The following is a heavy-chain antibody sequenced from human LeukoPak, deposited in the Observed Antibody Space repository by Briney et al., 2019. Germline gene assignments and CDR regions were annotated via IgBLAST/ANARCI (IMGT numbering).Heavy chain of an antibody. D-gene: IGHD3-10*01. V-gene: IGHV4-30-4*08. J-gene: IGHJ4*02. CDR3: ARDPITMVRGVIPHSDY. CDR1: GGSISNYY. Sequence: SETLSLTCTVSGGSISNYYWSWIRQPPGKGLEWIGYIYYSGSTYYNPSLKSRVTISVDTSKNQFSLKLSSVTAADTAVYYCARDPITMVRGVIPHSDYWGQGTLVTVSS. CDR2: IYYSGST.